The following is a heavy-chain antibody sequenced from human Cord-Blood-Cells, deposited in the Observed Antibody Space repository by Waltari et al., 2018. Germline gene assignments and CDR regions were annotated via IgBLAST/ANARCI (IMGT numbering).Heavy chain of an antibody. CDR2: ISSSSSYI. V-gene: IGHV3-21*01. J-gene: IGHJ3*02. CDR1: GFTFSSYS. CDR3: ARDPGMGATACDI. Sequence: EVQLVESGGGLVKPGGSLRLSCAASGFTFSSYSMNWVRQAPGKGLGWVSSISSSSSYIYYADSVKGRFTITRDNAKNSLYLQMNSLRAEDTAVYYCARDPGMGATACDIWGQGTMVTVSS. D-gene: IGHD1-26*01.